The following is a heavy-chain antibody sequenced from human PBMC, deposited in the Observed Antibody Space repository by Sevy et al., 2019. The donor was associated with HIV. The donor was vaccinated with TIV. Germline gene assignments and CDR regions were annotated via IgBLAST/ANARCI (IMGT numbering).Heavy chain of an antibody. CDR3: ARDPDPVPGVAFDV. Sequence: GGSLRLSCVASGSSFGIHWMSWVRQAPGKGLEWVVKINQDGGQKYYVDSVKGRFTISRDNAKSSLYLQMNSLRVEDTALYYCARDPDPVPGVAFDVWGQGTMVTVSS. CDR1: GSSFGIHW. J-gene: IGHJ3*01. CDR2: INQDGGQK. V-gene: IGHV3-7*01.